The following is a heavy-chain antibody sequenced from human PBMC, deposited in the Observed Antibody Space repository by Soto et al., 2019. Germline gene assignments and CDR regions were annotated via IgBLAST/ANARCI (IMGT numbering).Heavy chain of an antibody. CDR1: GFTFSSYA. V-gene: IGHV3-23*01. CDR3: AKPLLWFGESNYYFDY. Sequence: GALRLSCAASGFTFSSYAMSWVRQAPGKGLEWVSAISGSGGSTYYADSVKGRFTISRDNSKNTLYLQMNSLRAEDTAVYYCAKPLLWFGESNYYFDYWGQGTLVTVSS. D-gene: IGHD3-10*01. J-gene: IGHJ4*02. CDR2: ISGSGGST.